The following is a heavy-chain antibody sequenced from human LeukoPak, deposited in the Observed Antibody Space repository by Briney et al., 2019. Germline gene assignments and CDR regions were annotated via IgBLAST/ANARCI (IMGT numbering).Heavy chain of an antibody. Sequence: ASVKVSCKASGYTFSGYYIHWVRQAPGQGLEWMGWSHPRTGGTNYAKKFQGRVTMTTDTSSSTAYMELSRLRADDTAVYYCARDRGDGYDYFWDYWGQGTLVTVSS. V-gene: IGHV1-2*02. CDR1: GYTFSGYY. CDR3: ARDRGDGYDYFWDY. D-gene: IGHD5-12*01. CDR2: SHPRTGGT. J-gene: IGHJ4*02.